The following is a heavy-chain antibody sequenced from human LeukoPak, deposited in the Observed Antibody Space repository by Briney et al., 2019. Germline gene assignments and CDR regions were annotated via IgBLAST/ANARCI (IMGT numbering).Heavy chain of an antibody. CDR2: ISYDGSNK. CDR3: ARVGEVVPAGIDY. V-gene: IGHV3-30-3*01. J-gene: IGHJ4*02. CDR1: GFTFSSYA. D-gene: IGHD2-2*01. Sequence: GRSLRLSCAASGFTFSSYAMHWVRQAPGKGLEWVAVISYDGSNKYYADSVKGRFTISRDNSKNTLYLQMNSLRAEDTAVYYCARVGEVVPAGIDYWGQGTLVTVSS.